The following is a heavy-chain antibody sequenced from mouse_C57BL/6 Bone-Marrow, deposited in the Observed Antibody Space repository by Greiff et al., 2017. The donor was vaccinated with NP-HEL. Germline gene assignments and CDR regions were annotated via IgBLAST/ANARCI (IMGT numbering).Heavy chain of an antibody. CDR1: GFTFSDYY. J-gene: IGHJ2*01. CDR3: ARRYYGIFDY. Sequence: EVHLVESGGGLVQPGGSLKLSCAASGFTFSDYYMYWVRKTPEKRLEWVAYISNGGGSTYYPDTVKGRFTISRDNAKNTLYLQMSRLKSEDTAMYYCARRYYGIFDYWGQGTTLTVSS. V-gene: IGHV5-12*01. CDR2: ISNGGGST. D-gene: IGHD2-1*01.